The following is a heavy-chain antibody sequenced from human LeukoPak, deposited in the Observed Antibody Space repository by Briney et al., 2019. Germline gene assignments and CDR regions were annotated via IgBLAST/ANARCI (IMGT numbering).Heavy chain of an antibody. V-gene: IGHV3-23*01. Sequence: PGGSLRLSCAASGFTFSNSDMSWVRQAPGKGLEWVLAIGGSGSSTFYADSVKGRFTVSRDNSKNTLYLQMSSLRAEDTAVYYCAKSRLTPHPWGQGTLVTVSS. D-gene: IGHD1-14*01. CDR1: GFTFSNSD. CDR3: AKSRLTPHP. CDR2: IGGSGSST. J-gene: IGHJ5*02.